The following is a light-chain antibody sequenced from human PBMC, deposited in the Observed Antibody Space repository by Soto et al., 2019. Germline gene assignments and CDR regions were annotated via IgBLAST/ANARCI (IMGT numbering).Light chain of an antibody. Sequence: EIVLTQSPGTLSLSPGXRATLSCRASQSVSSSYLAWYQQKPGQAPRLLIYGASSRATGIPDRFRGSGSGTDFTLTISRLEPEDFAVYYCQQYDSSLYTFGQGTKVDIK. J-gene: IGKJ2*01. V-gene: IGKV3-20*01. CDR1: QSVSSSY. CDR3: QQYDSSLYT. CDR2: GAS.